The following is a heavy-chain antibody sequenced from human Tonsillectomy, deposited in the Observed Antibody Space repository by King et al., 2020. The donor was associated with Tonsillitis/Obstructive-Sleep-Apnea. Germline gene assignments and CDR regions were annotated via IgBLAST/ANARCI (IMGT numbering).Heavy chain of an antibody. J-gene: IGHJ5*02. V-gene: IGHV3-11*05. D-gene: IGHD1-1*01. Sequence: VQLVESGGGLVKPGGSLRLSCAASGFTFSDYYMSWVRQAPGKGLEWGSYISTSSSYTNYADSVKGRFTISRDNAKNSLYLQMNSLRAEDTAVYHCASFNWYDFRFDPWGQGTLVTVSS. CDR2: ISTSSSYT. CDR3: ASFNWYDFRFDP. CDR1: GFTFSDYY.